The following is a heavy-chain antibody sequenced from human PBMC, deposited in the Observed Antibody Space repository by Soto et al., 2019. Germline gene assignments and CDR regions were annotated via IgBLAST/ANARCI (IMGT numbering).Heavy chain of an antibody. J-gene: IGHJ6*02. CDR1: GFTFSGYA. V-gene: IGHV3-23*01. Sequence: EVQLLESGGGLVQPGGSQRLSCAASGFTFSGYAMTWVRQAPGKGLEWVSSISGGGLNTYYADSVKGRFTISRDNSKNTLSLQMNSLRADDTAVYYCAKSPDFYYYGMDVWGQGTTVTVSS. CDR3: AKSPDFYYYGMDV. CDR2: ISGGGLNT.